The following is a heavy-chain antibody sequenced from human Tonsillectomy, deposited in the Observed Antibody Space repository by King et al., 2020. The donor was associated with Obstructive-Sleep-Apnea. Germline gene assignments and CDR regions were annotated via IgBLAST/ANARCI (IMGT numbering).Heavy chain of an antibody. Sequence: VQLVEAGGVVVQPGGSLRLSCAASGFTFVDYTMHWVRQAPGKGLEGVSLISCDGGSQYYAESVKGRFNISGDKRKNLLLMKMYSLRTEYTSFTYFANSLKGRLTISRDNSKNSLYLQMNSLRTEDTALYYCAKGDVVVTAILDYWGQGTLVTVSS. CDR3: ANSLKGRLTISRDNSKNSLYLQMNSLRTEDTALYYCAKGDVVVTAILDY. J-gene: IGHJ4*02. CDR1: GFTFVDYT. D-gene: IGHD2-21*02. CDR2: ISCDGGSQ. V-gene: IGHV3-43*01.